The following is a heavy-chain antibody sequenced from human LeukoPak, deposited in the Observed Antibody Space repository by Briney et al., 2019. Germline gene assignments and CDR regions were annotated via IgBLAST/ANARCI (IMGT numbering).Heavy chain of an antibody. CDR3: ARSRIAAAAGYYYYYMDV. Sequence: ASVKLSCKASGYTFTGYYMHWVRQAPGQGLEWMGRINPNSGGTNYAQKFQGRVTMTRDTSISTAYMELSRLRSDDTAVYYCARSRIAAAAGYYYYYMDVWGKGTTVTVSS. CDR1: GYTFTGYY. V-gene: IGHV1-2*06. J-gene: IGHJ6*03. CDR2: INPNSGGT. D-gene: IGHD6-13*01.